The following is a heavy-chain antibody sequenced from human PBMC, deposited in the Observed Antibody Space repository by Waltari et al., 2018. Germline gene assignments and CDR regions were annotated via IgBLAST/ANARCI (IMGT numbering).Heavy chain of an antibody. CDR3: ARPGSSGWLDAFDI. J-gene: IGHJ3*02. V-gene: IGHV4-38-2*01. CDR2: IYHSGST. Sequence: QVQLQESGPGLVKPSETLSLTCAVSGYSISSGYYWGWIRQPPGKGLEWIGNIYHSGSTYYNPSLKSRVTISVDTSKNQFSLKLSSVTAADTAVYYCARPGSSGWLDAFDIWGQGTMVTVSS. CDR1: GYSISSGYY. D-gene: IGHD6-19*01.